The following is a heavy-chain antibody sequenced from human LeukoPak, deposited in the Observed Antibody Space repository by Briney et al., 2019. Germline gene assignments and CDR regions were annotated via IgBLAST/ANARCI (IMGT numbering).Heavy chain of an antibody. CDR2: MNPNSGNT. CDR3: AREDYYDSGSFDP. D-gene: IGHD3-22*01. J-gene: IGHJ5*02. Sequence: GASVKVSCKASGYTFTTYAVNWVRQATGQGLEWMGWMNPNSGNTAYAQKFQGRVTMTRNTSISTAYMELSSLRSEDTAVYYCAREDYYDSGSFDPWGQGTLVTVSS. CDR1: GYTFTTYA. V-gene: IGHV1-8*02.